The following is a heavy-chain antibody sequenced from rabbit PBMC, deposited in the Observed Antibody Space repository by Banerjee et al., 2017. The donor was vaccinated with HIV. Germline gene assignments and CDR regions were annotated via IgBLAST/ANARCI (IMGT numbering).Heavy chain of an antibody. D-gene: IGHD3-1*01. CDR3: ARWLVHVNYFNL. J-gene: IGHJ4*01. Sequence: QEQLVESGGGLVQPGGSLKLSCKASGFDFSSYGVSWVRQAPGKGLEWIGYIDPVFGSTYYASWVNGRFTISSHNAQNTVDLQMNSLTAADTATYFCARWLVHVNYFNLWGPGTLVTIS. CDR1: GFDFSSYG. CDR2: IDPVFGST. V-gene: IGHV1S47*01.